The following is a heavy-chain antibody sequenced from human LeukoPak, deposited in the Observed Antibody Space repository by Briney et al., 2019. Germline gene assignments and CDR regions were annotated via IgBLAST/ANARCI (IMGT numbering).Heavy chain of an antibody. J-gene: IGHJ4*02. CDR1: GFTFSSYA. D-gene: IGHD6-13*01. CDR2: ISSNGGST. CDR3: TTAPRIAAAYQRFDY. Sequence: GGSLRLSCAASGFTFSSYAMHWVRQAPGKGLEYVSAISSNGGSTYYANSVKGRFTISRDDSKNTLYLQMNSLKTEDTAVYYCTTAPRIAAAYQRFDYWGQGTLVTVSS. V-gene: IGHV3-64*01.